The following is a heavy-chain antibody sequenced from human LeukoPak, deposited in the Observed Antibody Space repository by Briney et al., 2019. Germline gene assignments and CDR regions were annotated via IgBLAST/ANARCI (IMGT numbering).Heavy chain of an antibody. CDR2: INHSGST. V-gene: IGHV4-34*01. D-gene: IGHD3-3*01. CDR3: ARGGRFLSSCFDP. Sequence: SETLSLTCAVYGGSFSGYYWSWIRQPPGKGLEGIGEINHSGSTNYNPSLKSRVTISLDTSKNQFALELSSVTAAGTAVYYCARGGRFLSSCFDPWGQGTLVTVSS. CDR1: GGSFSGYY. J-gene: IGHJ5*02.